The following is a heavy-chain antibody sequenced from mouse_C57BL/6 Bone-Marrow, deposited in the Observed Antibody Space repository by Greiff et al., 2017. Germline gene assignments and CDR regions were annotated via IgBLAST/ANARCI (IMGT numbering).Heavy chain of an antibody. V-gene: IGHV2-6*01. Sequence: VKLVESGPGLVAPSQSLSITCTVSGFSLTSYGVDWVRQSPGKGLEWLGVIWGVGSTNYNSALKSRLSISKDNSKSQVFLKMNSLQTDDTAMYYCASTTGGLGFAYWGQVTLVTVSA. CDR1: GFSLTSYG. CDR2: IWGVGST. J-gene: IGHJ3*01. CDR3: ASTTGGLGFAY. D-gene: IGHD1-1*01.